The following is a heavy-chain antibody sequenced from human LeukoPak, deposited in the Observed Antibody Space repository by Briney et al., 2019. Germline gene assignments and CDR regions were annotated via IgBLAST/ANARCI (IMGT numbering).Heavy chain of an antibody. Sequence: GGSLRLSCAASGFTFSDYWMHWVRQAPGKGLVWVSRINSDGRNIRYADSVKGRFTISGDNAKNSLYLQINSLKVEDTAIYYCARDDGDVWGIGTTVTVSS. CDR2: INSDGRNI. CDR3: ARDDGDV. CDR1: GFTFSDYW. J-gene: IGHJ6*03. V-gene: IGHV3-74*01.